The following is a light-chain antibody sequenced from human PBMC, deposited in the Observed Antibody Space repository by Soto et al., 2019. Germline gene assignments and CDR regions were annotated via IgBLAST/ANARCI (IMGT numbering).Light chain of an antibody. CDR1: QSIKNH. J-gene: IGKJ1*01. CDR3: QQTYNTPRT. Sequence: DIQMTESPSSLSAPVGDRVTITCRASQSIKNHLNWYQHKSGKAPRLLIYAAYSLHSGVPPRLSGSGSGTDFNMTISSXQADDFATYYCQQTYNTPRTFGRGTKVDIK. V-gene: IGKV1-39*01. CDR2: AAY.